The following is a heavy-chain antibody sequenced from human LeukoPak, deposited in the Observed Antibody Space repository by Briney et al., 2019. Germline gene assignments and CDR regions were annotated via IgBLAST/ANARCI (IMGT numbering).Heavy chain of an antibody. D-gene: IGHD1-26*01. V-gene: IGHV4-59*08. CDR2: ISYSGST. Sequence: SETLSLTCTVSGDSISSYYWSCIRQPPGKGLEWIGYISYSGSTNYNSSLKSRVTISVDTSKNQFSLKLYSVTAADTAVYYCARQSRNGNYFDYWGQGTLVTVSS. CDR3: ARQSRNGNYFDY. J-gene: IGHJ4*02. CDR1: GDSISSYY.